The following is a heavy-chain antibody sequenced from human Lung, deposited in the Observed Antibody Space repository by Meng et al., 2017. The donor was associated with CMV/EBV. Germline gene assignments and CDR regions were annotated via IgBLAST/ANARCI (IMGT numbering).Heavy chain of an antibody. Sequence: GESLKISCVASGFTFSSYGMHWVRQAPGKGLEWVAFIRFDGSNKYYADSVKGRFTISRDNSKNTLYLQLNSLGPEDTAVYYCAKVVVPAAQGGGNWFDPWXQETXVTVAS. D-gene: IGHD2-2*01. CDR2: IRFDGSNK. CDR3: AKVVVPAAQGGGNWFDP. V-gene: IGHV3-30*02. J-gene: IGHJ5*02. CDR1: GFTFSSYG.